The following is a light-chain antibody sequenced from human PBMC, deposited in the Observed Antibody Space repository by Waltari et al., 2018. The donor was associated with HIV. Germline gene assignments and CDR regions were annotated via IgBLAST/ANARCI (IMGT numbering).Light chain of an antibody. CDR2: RDD. CDR1: NSNIGSNF. Sequence: QSVLTQPPSASGTPGQRITISCSGSNSNIGSNFVYWYQQFPGTTPRLLIYRDDPRPAGVPDRFSGSKSGTSASLAISGLRSEDEADYDCAAWDDSLGGSLVFAGGTKLTVL. CDR3: AAWDDSLGGSLV. V-gene: IGLV1-47*01. J-gene: IGLJ3*02.